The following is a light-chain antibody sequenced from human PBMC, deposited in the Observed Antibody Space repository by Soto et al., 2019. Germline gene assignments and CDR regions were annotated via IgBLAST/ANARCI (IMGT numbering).Light chain of an antibody. CDR2: DAS. V-gene: IGKV1-33*01. CDR1: HDVSRN. CDR3: QQYNSMLS. Sequence: DIQMTQSPSSLSASVGDRVTIACQSSHDVSRNLNWFQQKPGEAPKLLIYDASNLERGVPSRFSARGSVTDFTFTISSLQHEDVATYYCQQYNSMLSFGGGTEIELK. J-gene: IGKJ4*01.